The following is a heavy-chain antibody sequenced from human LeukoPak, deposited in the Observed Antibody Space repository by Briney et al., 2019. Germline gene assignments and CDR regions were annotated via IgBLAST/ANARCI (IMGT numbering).Heavy chain of an antibody. CDR2: IKSKTDGRTT. J-gene: IGHJ3*02. V-gene: IGHV3-15*01. CDR1: GFTFSNAW. D-gene: IGHD4-17*01. CDR3: TTGKNDYGDFLGAFDI. Sequence: PGGSLRLSCAASGFTFSNAWMSWVRQAPGKGLEWVGRIKSKTDGRTTDYAAPVKGRFTISRDDSKNTLYLQMNSLKTEDTAVYYCTTGKNDYGDFLGAFDIWGQGTMVTVSS.